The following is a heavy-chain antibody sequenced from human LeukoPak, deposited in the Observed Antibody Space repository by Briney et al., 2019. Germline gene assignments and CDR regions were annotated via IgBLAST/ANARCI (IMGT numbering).Heavy chain of an antibody. J-gene: IGHJ5*02. D-gene: IGHD3-10*01. CDR3: ARDTSYGSRSYWFDP. CDR2: INPNSGGT. Sequence: ASVKVSCKASGYTFTAYYMHWVRQAPGQGLEWMGWINPNSGGTNYGQKFQGRVTMTRDTSITTAYMELSRLRSDDTAVYYCARDTSYGSRSYWFDPWGQGTLVTVSS. CDR1: GYTFTAYY. V-gene: IGHV1-2*02.